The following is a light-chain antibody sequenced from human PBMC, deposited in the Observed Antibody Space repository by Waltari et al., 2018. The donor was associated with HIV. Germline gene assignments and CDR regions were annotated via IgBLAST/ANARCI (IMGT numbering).Light chain of an antibody. CDR1: SSYVDTF. J-gene: IGLJ1*01. Sequence: QSALTHPHSVSGSPGQSLTISCTGPSSYVDTFVSWYQQHPGKVPKVIIYDVNKRPSGVPDRFSGSKSGNTASLTISGLQAEDESDYYCCSHAGNLIFVFGTGTKVTVL. CDR3: CSHAGNLIFV. V-gene: IGLV2-11*01. CDR2: DVN.